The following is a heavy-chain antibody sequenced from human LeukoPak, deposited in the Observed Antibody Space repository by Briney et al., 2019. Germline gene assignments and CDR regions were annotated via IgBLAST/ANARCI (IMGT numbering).Heavy chain of an antibody. CDR2: ISSTGGTT. CDR3: ARDEYNWNVDAFDI. D-gene: IGHD1-20*01. Sequence: PGGSLRHSCVASGLTFSNYGISWVRQAPGKGLEWVSAISSTGGTTYYADSVKGHFTISRDNAKNSLYLQMNSLRAEDTAVYYCARDEYNWNVDAFDIWGQGTVVTVSS. CDR1: GLTFSNYG. V-gene: IGHV3-23*01. J-gene: IGHJ3*02.